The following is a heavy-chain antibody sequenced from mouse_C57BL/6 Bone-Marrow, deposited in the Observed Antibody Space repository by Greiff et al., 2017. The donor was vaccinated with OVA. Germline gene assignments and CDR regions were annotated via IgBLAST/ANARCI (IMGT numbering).Heavy chain of an antibody. D-gene: IGHD1-1*01. V-gene: IGHV5-6*01. CDR2: ISSGGSYT. CDR1: GFTFSSYG. J-gene: IGHJ3*01. Sequence: EVHLVESGGDLVKPGGSLKLSCAASGFTFSSYGMSWVRQTPDKRLEWVATISSGGSYTFYPDSVKGRFTISRDNAKNTLYLQMSSLKSEDTAMYYCARPAPIYYYGSSYGWFAYWGQGTLVTVSA. CDR3: ARPAPIYYYGSSYGWFAY.